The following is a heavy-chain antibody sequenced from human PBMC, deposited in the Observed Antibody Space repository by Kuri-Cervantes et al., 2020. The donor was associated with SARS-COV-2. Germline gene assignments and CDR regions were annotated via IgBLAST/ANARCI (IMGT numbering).Heavy chain of an antibody. Sequence: GSLRLSCKGSGYTFTNYWIAWVRQMPGEGLEWMGIIYPGDSDTKYSPSFQGQVTISADKSISTAFLQWSSLKASDTAMYYCARRAYGEQVDYYYMDVWGKGTTVTVSS. V-gene: IGHV5-51*01. J-gene: IGHJ6*03. CDR1: GYTFTNYW. CDR3: ARRAYGEQVDYYYMDV. CDR2: IYPGDSDT. D-gene: IGHD4-17*01.